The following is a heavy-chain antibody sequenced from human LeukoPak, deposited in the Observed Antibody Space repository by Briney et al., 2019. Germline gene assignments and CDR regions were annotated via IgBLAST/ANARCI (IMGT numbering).Heavy chain of an antibody. Sequence: KFQGRVTITRDTSASTAYMELSSLRSEDTAVYYCARGLDSSNYYYGLFDYWGQGTLVTVSS. J-gene: IGHJ4*02. D-gene: IGHD3-22*01. V-gene: IGHV1-3*01. CDR3: ARGLDSSNYYYGLFDY.